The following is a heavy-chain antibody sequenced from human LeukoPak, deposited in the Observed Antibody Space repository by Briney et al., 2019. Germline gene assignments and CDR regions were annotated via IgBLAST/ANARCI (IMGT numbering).Heavy chain of an antibody. J-gene: IGHJ4*02. Sequence: SETLSLTCAVYGGSFSGYYWGWIRQPPGKGLEWIGSTYYSGSTYYNPSLKSRVTISLDTSKNQFSLKVRSVTAADTAVYYCARGVTWGWYFDYWGQGTLVTVSS. V-gene: IGHV4-34*01. CDR3: ARGVTWGWYFDY. D-gene: IGHD6-19*01. CDR1: GGSFSGYY. CDR2: TYYSGST.